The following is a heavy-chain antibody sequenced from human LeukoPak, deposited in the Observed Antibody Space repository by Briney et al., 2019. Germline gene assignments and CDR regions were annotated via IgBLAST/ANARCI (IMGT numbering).Heavy chain of an antibody. CDR1: GGSFSGYY. CDR3: ARDTYYDILTGYFFDY. Sequence: SETLSLTCAVYGGSFSGYYWSWIRQPPGKGLEWIGEINHSGSTNYNPSLKSRVTISVDTSKSQFSLKLSSVTAADTAVYYCARDTYYDILTGYFFDYWGQGTLVTVSS. J-gene: IGHJ4*02. V-gene: IGHV4-34*01. CDR2: INHSGST. D-gene: IGHD3-9*01.